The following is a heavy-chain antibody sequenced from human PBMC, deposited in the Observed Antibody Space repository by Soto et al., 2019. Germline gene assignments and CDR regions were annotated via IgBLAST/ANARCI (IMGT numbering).Heavy chain of an antibody. CDR3: ARDEGCGGGSCYSIWRY. CDR1: GFSFGSYW. J-gene: IGHJ4*02. D-gene: IGHD2-15*01. Sequence: EVQLVESGGGLVQPGGSLRLSCAASGFSFGSYWIGWVRQAPGKGLEWVANIKEDGSEKYYVDSVKGRFTISRDNAKNSLYLQMNSLRAEDTAVYYCARDEGCGGGSCYSIWRYWGQGTLVTVSP. V-gene: IGHV3-7*01. CDR2: IKEDGSEK.